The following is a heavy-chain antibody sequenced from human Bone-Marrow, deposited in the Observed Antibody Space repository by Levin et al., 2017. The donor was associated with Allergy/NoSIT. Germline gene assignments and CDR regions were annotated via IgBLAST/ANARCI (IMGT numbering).Heavy chain of an antibody. CDR3: ARQVGTTHYFDY. D-gene: IGHD1-26*01. V-gene: IGHV3-23*01. J-gene: IGHJ4*02. Sequence: SCAASGFAFSTSEMSWVRQAPGKGLEWVSGMRDSGGSTYYADSVKGRFTISRDYSMNTLYLQMDSLRADDTAVYYCARQVGTTHYFDYWGQGTLVTVSS. CDR2: MRDSGGST. CDR1: GFAFSTSE.